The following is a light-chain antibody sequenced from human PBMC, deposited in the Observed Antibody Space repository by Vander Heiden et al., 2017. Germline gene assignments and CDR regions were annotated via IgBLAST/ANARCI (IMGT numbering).Light chain of an antibody. CDR1: QSVTNY. Sequence: LNVSPGAGATLSCRASQSVTNYLSWYQQKPGQAPRLLIYDASNRATGIPARFSGSGSGTDFSLTISSLEPEDFAIYYCQQRSNWPRTFGGGTKVEIK. CDR2: DAS. CDR3: QQRSNWPRT. V-gene: IGKV3-11*01. J-gene: IGKJ4*01.